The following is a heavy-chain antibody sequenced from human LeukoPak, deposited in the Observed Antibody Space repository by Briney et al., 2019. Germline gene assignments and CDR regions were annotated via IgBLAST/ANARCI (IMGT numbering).Heavy chain of an antibody. CDR3: ARRKRWLQFSFDP. J-gene: IGHJ5*02. V-gene: IGHV4-38-2*01. CDR1: GYSISSGYY. Sequence: SETLSLTCAVSGYSISSGYYWGWIGQPPGKGLEWIGSIYHSGSTSYNPSLKSRVTISVDTSKNQFSLKLSSVTAADTAVYYCARRKRWLQFSFDPRGQGTLVTVSS. D-gene: IGHD5-24*01. CDR2: IYHSGST.